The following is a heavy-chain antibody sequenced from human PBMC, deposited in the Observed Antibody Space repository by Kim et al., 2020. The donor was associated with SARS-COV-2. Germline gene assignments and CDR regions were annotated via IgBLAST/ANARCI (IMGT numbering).Heavy chain of an antibody. CDR3: AKDLKSGGYYYYYGMDV. Sequence: GKGRLTISRDNSKNTLYLQLNSLRPEDTAVYYCAKDLKSGGYYYYYGMDVWGQGTTVTVSS. D-gene: IGHD1-26*01. V-gene: IGHV3-30*02. J-gene: IGHJ6*02.